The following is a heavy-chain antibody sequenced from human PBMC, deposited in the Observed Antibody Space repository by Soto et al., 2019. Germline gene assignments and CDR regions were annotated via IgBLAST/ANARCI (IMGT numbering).Heavy chain of an antibody. Sequence: LRLSCAASGFTFSSYAMSWVRQAPGKGLEWVSAISGSGGSTYYADSVKGRFTISRDNSKNTLYLQMNSLRAEDTAVYYCAKDGGSRMAYYYYYGMDVWGQGTTVTVSS. V-gene: IGHV3-23*01. D-gene: IGHD2-15*01. CDR3: AKDGGSRMAYYYYYGMDV. J-gene: IGHJ6*02. CDR2: ISGSGGST. CDR1: GFTFSSYA.